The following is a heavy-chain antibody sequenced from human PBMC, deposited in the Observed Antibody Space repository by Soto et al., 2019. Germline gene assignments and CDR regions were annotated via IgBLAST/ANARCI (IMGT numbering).Heavy chain of an antibody. CDR1: GVSITGSY. CDR3: ARDMPYGAGSLAGCDY. J-gene: IGHJ4*02. CDR2: VYHSGTT. Sequence: TLSLTCSVSGVSITGSYWSWNRQPPGKTLEWIGYVYHSGTTTYNPSPKSRVSISVDTSKNQFSLRLTSVIAADTAVYYCARDMPYGAGSLAGCDYWGQGILVTVSS. V-gene: IGHV4-59*01. D-gene: IGHD1-26*01.